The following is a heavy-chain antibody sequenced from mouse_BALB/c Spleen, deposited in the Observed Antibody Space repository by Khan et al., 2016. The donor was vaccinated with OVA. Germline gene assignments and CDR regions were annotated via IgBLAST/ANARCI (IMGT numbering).Heavy chain of an antibody. J-gene: IGHJ4*01. V-gene: IGHV9-3-1*01. CDR3: AIVGYTGTMDY. D-gene: IGHD1-3*01. CDR2: INTYTGEP. Sequence: QIQLVQSGPELKKPGETVKISCKASGYTFTNYGMNWVKQAPGKGLKWMGWINTYTGEPTYADDFKGRFAFSLETAASTASLQINNLKNEDTATYFCAIVGYTGTMDYWGQGTSVTVSS. CDR1: GYTFTNYG.